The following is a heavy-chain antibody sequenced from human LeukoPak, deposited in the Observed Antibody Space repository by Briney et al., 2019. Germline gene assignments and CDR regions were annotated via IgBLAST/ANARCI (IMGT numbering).Heavy chain of an antibody. CDR3: ARDRGVVPGDY. J-gene: IGHJ4*02. CDR2: ISWNSGSI. D-gene: IGHD2-15*01. Sequence: GGSLRLSCAASGFTFDDYALHWFRQPPGKGLEWVSGISWNSGSIGYADSVKGRFTISRDNAKNSLYLQMNSLRAEDTAVYYCARDRGVVPGDYWGQGTLVTVSS. V-gene: IGHV3-9*01. CDR1: GFTFDDYA.